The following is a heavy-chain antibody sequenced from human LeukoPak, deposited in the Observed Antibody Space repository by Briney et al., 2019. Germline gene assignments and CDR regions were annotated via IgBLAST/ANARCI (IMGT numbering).Heavy chain of an antibody. V-gene: IGHV3-48*01. J-gene: IGHJ4*02. CDR2: ISESSDTI. D-gene: IGHD7-27*01. CDR3: AKDQNWEGGY. Sequence: GGSLRLSCAASGFTFNTYSMNWVRQAPGKGLEWISYISESSDTIYYADSVKGRFTISRDNSKNTVYLQMNSLRVEDTAVYYCAKDQNWEGGYWGQGTLVTVSS. CDR1: GFTFNTYS.